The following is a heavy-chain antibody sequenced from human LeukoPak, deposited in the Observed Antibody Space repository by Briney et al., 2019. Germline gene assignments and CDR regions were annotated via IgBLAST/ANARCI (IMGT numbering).Heavy chain of an antibody. V-gene: IGHV1-2*02. CDR2: INPNNGGT. J-gene: IGHJ4*02. Sequence: ASIKVSCKASGYTFTDYYIHWVRQAPGQGLEWMGWINPNNGGTNYAQKFQGRVTMTRDTSISTAYMELSRLRSDDTAMYDCAKEGRNRNFDYWGQGTLVTVSS. CDR3: AKEGRNRNFDY. CDR1: GYTFTDYY. D-gene: IGHD1-14*01.